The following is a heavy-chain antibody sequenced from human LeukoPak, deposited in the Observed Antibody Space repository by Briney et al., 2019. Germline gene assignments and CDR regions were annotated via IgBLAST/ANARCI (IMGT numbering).Heavy chain of an antibody. Sequence: SETLSLTCTVSGGSISSYYWSWIRQPPGKGLEWIGYIYYSGSTNYNPSLKSRVTISVDTSKNQFSLKLSSVTAADTAMYYCARVRRGGFFDYWGQGTLVTVSS. CDR1: GGSISSYY. J-gene: IGHJ4*02. V-gene: IGHV4-59*01. CDR2: IYYSGST. D-gene: IGHD3-10*01. CDR3: ARVRRGGFFDY.